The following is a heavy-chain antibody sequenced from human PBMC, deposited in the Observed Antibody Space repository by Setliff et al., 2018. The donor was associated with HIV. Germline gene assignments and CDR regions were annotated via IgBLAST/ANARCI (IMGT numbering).Heavy chain of an antibody. J-gene: IGHJ6*03. CDR1: GYSISSGDY. V-gene: IGHV4-38-2*02. D-gene: IGHD2-15*01. Sequence: SETLSLTCTVSGYSISSGDYWGWIRQPPGKGLEWIGSIYYSGSTYYNPSLKSRVTISVDTSKNQFSLKLSSVTAADTAVYYCARRGGCSGGSCYFFYYYYMDVWGKGTTVTVSS. CDR2: IYYSGST. CDR3: ARRGGCSGGSCYFFYYYYMDV.